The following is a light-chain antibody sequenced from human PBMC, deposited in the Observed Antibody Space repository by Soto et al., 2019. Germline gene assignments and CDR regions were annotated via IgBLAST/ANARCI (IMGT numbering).Light chain of an antibody. Sequence: DIVLTQSPATLSLSPGERATLSGVASESVSSMRLAWYQQQPALAPRLLIYDGFLRATGIPARFSGSGSGTAFTLTISRLEPEDFAVYYCQQYGNSPITFGQGTRLEIK. J-gene: IGKJ5*01. V-gene: IGKV3D-20*01. CDR1: ESVSSMR. CDR2: DGF. CDR3: QQYGNSPIT.